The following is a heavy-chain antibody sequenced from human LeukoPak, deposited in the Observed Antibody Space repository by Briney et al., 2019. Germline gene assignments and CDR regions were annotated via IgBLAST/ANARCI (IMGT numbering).Heavy chain of an antibody. D-gene: IGHD6-19*01. CDR3: ARDVYSSGWRYYFDY. V-gene: IGHV1-69*13. Sequence: ASVKVSCKASGGTFSSYATSWVRQAPGQGLEWMGGIIPIFGTANYAQKFQGRVTITADESTSTAYMELSSLRSEDTAVYYCARDVYSSGWRYYFDYWGQGTLVTVSS. CDR2: IIPIFGTA. J-gene: IGHJ4*02. CDR1: GGTFSSYA.